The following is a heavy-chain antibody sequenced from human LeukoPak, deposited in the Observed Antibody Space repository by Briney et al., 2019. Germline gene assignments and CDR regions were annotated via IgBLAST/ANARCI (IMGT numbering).Heavy chain of an antibody. V-gene: IGHV3-30-3*01. CDR1: GFTFSSYA. J-gene: IGHJ4*02. D-gene: IGHD2-15*01. CDR2: ISYDGGNK. Sequence: GRSLRLSCAASGFTFSSYAMHWVRQAPGKGLEWVAVISYDGGNKYYADSVKGRFTISRDNSKNTLYLQMNSLRAEDTAVYYCARSPRSGYFDYWGQGTLVTVSS. CDR3: ARSPRSGYFDY.